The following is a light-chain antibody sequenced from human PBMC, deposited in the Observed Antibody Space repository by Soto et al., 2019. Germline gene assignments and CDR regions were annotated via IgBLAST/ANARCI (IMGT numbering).Light chain of an antibody. V-gene: IGLV1-44*01. J-gene: IGLJ1*01. CDR3: AAWDDSPYV. CDR1: SSNIGSNT. CDR2: SNN. Sequence: QCDLTQPPSASGTPGQRVTISCSGSSSNIGSNTVNWYQQLPGTAPTLLIYSNNQRPSGVPDRFSGSKSGTSASLAISGLQSEDEADYYCAAWDDSPYVFGTGTKVTVL.